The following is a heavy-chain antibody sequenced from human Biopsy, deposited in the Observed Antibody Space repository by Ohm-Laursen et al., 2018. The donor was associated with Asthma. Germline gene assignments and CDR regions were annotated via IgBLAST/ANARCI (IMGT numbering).Heavy chain of an antibody. Sequence: SETLSLTWSVYGGSFSSNYWSWIRQTPGKGLEWLGDTHHSGYTNYNPSLSSRLTLSVDTSKNQFSLRLTSVTAADTAVYYCARQKLVAAEGPFEMWGQGTMVIVSS. V-gene: IGHV4-34*01. J-gene: IGHJ3*02. CDR3: ARQKLVAAEGPFEM. CDR2: THHSGYT. D-gene: IGHD1-26*01. CDR1: GGSFSSNY.